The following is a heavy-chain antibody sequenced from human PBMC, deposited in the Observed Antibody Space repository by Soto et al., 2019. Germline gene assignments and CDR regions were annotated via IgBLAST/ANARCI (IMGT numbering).Heavy chain of an antibody. V-gene: IGHV3-33*01. CDR3: AREAIAAAGPLDY. Sequence: QVQLEESGGGVVQPGGSLRLSCAASGLIFRTYAMHWVRQAPGKGLEWVAVVSSDGSDKNYADSVKGRFTISRDNSKNTLFLQMSSLRADDTAEYYCAREAIAAAGPLDYWGPGTLVIVSS. CDR1: GLIFRTYA. D-gene: IGHD6-13*01. CDR2: VSSDGSDK. J-gene: IGHJ4*02.